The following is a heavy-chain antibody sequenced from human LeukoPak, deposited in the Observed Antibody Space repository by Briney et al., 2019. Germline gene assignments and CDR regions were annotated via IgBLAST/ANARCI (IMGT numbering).Heavy chain of an antibody. CDR1: GFTFSSYS. J-gene: IGHJ6*02. V-gene: IGHV3-21*01. Sequence: GGSLRLSCAASGFTFSSYSMNWVRQAPGKGLEWVSSTSSSSSYIYYADSAKGRFTISRDNAKNSLYLQMNSLRAEDTAVYYCARGYCSSTSCYGYYYYGMDVWGQGTTVTVSS. D-gene: IGHD2-2*01. CDR2: TSSSSSYI. CDR3: ARGYCSSTSCYGYYYYGMDV.